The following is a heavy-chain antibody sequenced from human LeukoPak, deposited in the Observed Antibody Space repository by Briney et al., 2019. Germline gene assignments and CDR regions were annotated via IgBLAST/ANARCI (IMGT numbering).Heavy chain of an antibody. D-gene: IGHD6-19*01. CDR2: ISSGSSAI. Sequence: GGSLRHSCEASGFTFTTYSMTWVRQAPRKGLEWVSIISSGSSAIFSADALKGRFTISRDDAKNLLYLDMNSLRAEDTAVYYCARGTGWYPPYYFDYWGQGTLVTVSS. CDR1: GFTFTTYS. J-gene: IGHJ4*02. V-gene: IGHV3-21*01. CDR3: ARGTGWYPPYYFDY.